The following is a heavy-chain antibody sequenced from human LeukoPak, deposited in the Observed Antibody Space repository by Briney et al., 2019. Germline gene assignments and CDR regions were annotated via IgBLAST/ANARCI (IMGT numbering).Heavy chain of an antibody. Sequence: PGGSLRLSCAASGFTFGDYAMSWFRQAPGKGLEWVGFIRSKAYGGTTEYAASVKGRFTISRDDSKSIAYLQMNSLKTEDTAVYYCTRDFTPYYGSGSYYKGTYYFDYWGQGTLVTVSS. CDR1: GFTFGDYA. V-gene: IGHV3-49*03. J-gene: IGHJ4*02. CDR2: IRSKAYGGTT. D-gene: IGHD3-10*01. CDR3: TRDFTPYYGSGSYYKGTYYFDY.